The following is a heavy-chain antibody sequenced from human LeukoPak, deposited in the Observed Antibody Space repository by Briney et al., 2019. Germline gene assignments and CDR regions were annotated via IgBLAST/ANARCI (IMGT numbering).Heavy chain of an antibody. CDR1: GFTVSGNY. CDR2: FYCGGTT. J-gene: IGHJ4*02. Sequence: PGGSLRLSCAASGFTVSGNYMTWVRQAPGRGLEWVSLFYCGGTTFYPDSVKGRFTISRDNSKNTLYLQMNSLRAEDTAVYYCASGEWPQDYWGQGTLVTVYS. V-gene: IGHV3-53*01. D-gene: IGHD3-10*01. CDR3: ASGEWPQDY.